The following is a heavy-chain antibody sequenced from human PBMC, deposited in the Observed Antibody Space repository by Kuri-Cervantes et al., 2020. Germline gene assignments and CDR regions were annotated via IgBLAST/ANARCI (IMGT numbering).Heavy chain of an antibody. J-gene: IGHJ4*02. D-gene: IGHD6-19*01. V-gene: IGHV4-34*01. Sequence: SETLSLTCAVYGGSFSGYYWSWIRQPPGKGLEWIGEINHSGSTNYNPSLKSRVTISVDTSKNQFSLKLSSVTAADTAVYYCARRLSVAGLFDYWGQGTLVTVSS. CDR1: GGSFSGYY. CDR3: ARRLSVAGLFDY. CDR2: INHSGST.